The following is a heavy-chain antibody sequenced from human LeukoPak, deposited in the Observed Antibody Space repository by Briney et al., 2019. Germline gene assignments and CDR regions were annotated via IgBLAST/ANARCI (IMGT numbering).Heavy chain of an antibody. Sequence: SETLSLTCTVSGGSISSYYWSWIRQPPGKGLEWIGYIYYSGSTNYNPSLKSRVTISVDPSKSQFSLKLSSVTAADTAVYYCAREVATGGVDYWGQGTLVTVSS. V-gene: IGHV4-59*01. CDR1: GGSISSYY. D-gene: IGHD3-16*01. CDR2: IYYSGST. J-gene: IGHJ4*02. CDR3: AREVATGGVDY.